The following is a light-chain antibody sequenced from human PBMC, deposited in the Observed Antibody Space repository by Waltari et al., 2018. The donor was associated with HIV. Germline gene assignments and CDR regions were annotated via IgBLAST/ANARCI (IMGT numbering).Light chain of an antibody. V-gene: IGKV3-20*01. CDR1: QSVSSRL. Sequence: EIVLTPSPGTLSLSPGERASLSCRASQSVSSRLVAWYQKKARQPPRLLVHGASSRTTSIPGWFSGSGSRTVFTLTSSRLAPEDSAVYYCQQYSSSPLTFGGGTKVEIK. J-gene: IGKJ4*01. CDR2: GAS. CDR3: QQYSSSPLT.